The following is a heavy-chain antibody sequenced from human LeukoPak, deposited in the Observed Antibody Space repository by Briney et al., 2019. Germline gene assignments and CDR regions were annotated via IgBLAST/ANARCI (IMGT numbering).Heavy chain of an antibody. CDR1: GGTFSSYA. CDR2: IIPIFGTA. V-gene: IGHV1-69*06. J-gene: IGHJ4*02. Sequence: GASVKVSCKASGGTFSSYAISWVRQAPGQGLEWMGGIIPIFGTANYAQKFQGRVTITADKSTSTACMELSSLRSEDTAVYYCARLDCSGGSCYPRAHSGDYWGQGTLVTVSS. CDR3: ARLDCSGGSCYPRAHSGDY. D-gene: IGHD2-15*01.